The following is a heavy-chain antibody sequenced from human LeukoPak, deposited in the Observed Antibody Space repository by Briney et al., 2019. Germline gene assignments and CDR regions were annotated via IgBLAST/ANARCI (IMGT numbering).Heavy chain of an antibody. D-gene: IGHD2-15*01. CDR1: GFTFDDYA. V-gene: IGHV3-9*03. CDR3: AKDGGSYSLFAFDI. Sequence: GRSLRLSCAASGFTFDDYAMHWVRQARGKGLEWVSGISWNSGSIGYADSVKGRFTISRDNAKNSLYLQMNSLRAEDMALYYCAKDGGSYSLFAFDIWGQGTMVTVSS. J-gene: IGHJ3*02. CDR2: ISWNSGSI.